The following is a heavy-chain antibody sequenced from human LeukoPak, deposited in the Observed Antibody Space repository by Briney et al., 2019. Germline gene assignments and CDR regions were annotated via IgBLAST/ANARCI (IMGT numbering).Heavy chain of an antibody. Sequence: GGSLRLSCAASGFTFSSYAMHWVRQAPGKGLEWVAFIRYGGSNKYYADSVKGRFTISRDNSKNTLYLQMNSLRAEDTAVYYCARVTAYYDSSGYSEGDYWGQGTLVTVSS. CDR1: GFTFSSYA. D-gene: IGHD3-22*01. J-gene: IGHJ4*02. V-gene: IGHV3-30*02. CDR2: IRYGGSNK. CDR3: ARVTAYYDSSGYSEGDY.